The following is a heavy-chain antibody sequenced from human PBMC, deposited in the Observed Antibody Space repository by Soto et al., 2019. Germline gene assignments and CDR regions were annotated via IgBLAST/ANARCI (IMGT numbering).Heavy chain of an antibody. CDR1: GFIFNAYG. J-gene: IGHJ5*02. CDR3: ARWGCSGSNCNLNQRSFDL. CDR2: IWYDGSNK. Sequence: GGSLRLSCAASGFIFNAYGMHWFRQAPGKGLEWVAVIWYDGSNKYYADSVKGRFTFSRDNSKNTMSLQMNSLRVEDTAIYYCARWGCSGSNCNLNQRSFDLWGQGT. V-gene: IGHV3-33*01. D-gene: IGHD2-15*01.